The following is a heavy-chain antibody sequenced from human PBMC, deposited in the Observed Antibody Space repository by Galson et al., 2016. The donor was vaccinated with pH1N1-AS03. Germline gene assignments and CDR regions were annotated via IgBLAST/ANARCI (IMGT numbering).Heavy chain of an antibody. CDR1: GFTFSNHA. D-gene: IGHD2/OR15-2a*01. J-gene: IGHJ6*03. V-gene: IGHV3-13*01. CDR3: ARDKSPYFCYMDV. CDR2: IGPGGDT. Sequence: SLRLSCAASGFTFSNHAMHWVRQGTGRGLEWVSGIGPGGDTYYGGSVKGRFTISRETAKNSLYLQMNSLRPEDTAVYYCARDKSPYFCYMDVWGKGTTVIVPS.